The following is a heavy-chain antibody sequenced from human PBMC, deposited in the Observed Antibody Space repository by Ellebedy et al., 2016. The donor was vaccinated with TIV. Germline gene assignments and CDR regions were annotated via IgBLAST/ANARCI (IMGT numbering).Heavy chain of an antibody. CDR1: GYTFTGYY. Sequence: AASVKVSCKASGYTFTGYYMHWVRQAPGQGLEWMGWINPNSGGTNYAQKFHGWVTMTRDTSISTAYMELSRLRSDDTAVYYGASGGGGLDQLWFGAFDIWGQGTMVTVSS. CDR3: ASGGGGLDQLWFGAFDI. J-gene: IGHJ3*02. D-gene: IGHD5-18*01. V-gene: IGHV1-2*04. CDR2: INPNSGGT.